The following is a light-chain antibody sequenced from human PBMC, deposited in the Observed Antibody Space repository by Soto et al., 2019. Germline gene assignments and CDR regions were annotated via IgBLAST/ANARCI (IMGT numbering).Light chain of an antibody. CDR3: MQGTPWPT. CDR2: KVS. Sequence: DVVMTQSPLSLPVTLGQPASISCRSSQSLVYSDGNIYLSWFHQRPGQSPRRLIYKVSNRESGVPDSFSGSGSGTEFTLRIIPVEAEDVGVYYCMQGTPWPTFGQGTKVAIK. J-gene: IGKJ1*01. V-gene: IGKV2-30*01. CDR1: QSLVYSDGNIY.